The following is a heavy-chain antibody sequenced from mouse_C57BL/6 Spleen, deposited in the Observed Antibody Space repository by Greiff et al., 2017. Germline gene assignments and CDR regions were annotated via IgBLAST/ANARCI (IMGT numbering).Heavy chain of an antibody. J-gene: IGHJ1*03. CDR1: GYTFTSYW. Sequence: QVQLQQPGAELVKPGASVKLSCKASGYTFTSYWMHWVKQRPGQGLEWIGMIHPNSGSTNYNEKFKSKATLTVEKSSSTAYLQLSSLTSEDSAVDYGARDYGSSYGYFDVWGTGTMVTVSS. CDR2: IHPNSGST. CDR3: ARDYGSSYGYFDV. D-gene: IGHD1-1*01. V-gene: IGHV1-64*01.